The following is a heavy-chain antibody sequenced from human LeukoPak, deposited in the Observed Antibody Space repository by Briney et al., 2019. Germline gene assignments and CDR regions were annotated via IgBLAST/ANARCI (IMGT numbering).Heavy chain of an antibody. CDR3: AKRGVVIRVILVGFHKEAYYFDS. V-gene: IGHV3-23*01. CDR2: ISGSGGST. Sequence: GGSLTLSCAVSGITLSNYAMSWVRQAPGKGLEWVAGISGSGGSTNYADSVKGRFTISRDNPKNTLFLQMKSLRAEDTAVYFCAKRGVVIRVILVGFHKEAYYFDSWGQGALVTVSS. D-gene: IGHD3-22*01. J-gene: IGHJ4*02. CDR1: GITLSNYA.